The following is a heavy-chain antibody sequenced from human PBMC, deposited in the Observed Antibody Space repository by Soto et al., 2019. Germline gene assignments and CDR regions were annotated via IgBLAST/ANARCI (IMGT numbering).Heavy chain of an antibody. CDR3: ARGGGSSVFDY. V-gene: IGHV1-2*06. CDR1: GDTFTRYY. CDR2: INPNSGDT. Sequence: QVQLEQSGAEVKEPGASVRVSCKLSGDTFTRYYIHWVRQAPGQGLEWMGRINPNSGDTKYAQSFQGRVTMTRDTSINTAYMELSRLSSDDTAVYYCARGGGSSVFDYWGQGILVTVSS. D-gene: IGHD3-22*01. J-gene: IGHJ4*02.